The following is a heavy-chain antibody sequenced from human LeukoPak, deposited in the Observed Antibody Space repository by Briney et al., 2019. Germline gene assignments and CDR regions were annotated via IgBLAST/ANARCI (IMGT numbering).Heavy chain of an antibody. J-gene: IGHJ4*02. D-gene: IGHD4-23*01. V-gene: IGHV1-18*01. CDR2: ISAYNGNT. CDR3: ARAPKDYGGISGAQTFDY. Sequence: ASVKVSCKASGYTFITYGITWVRQAPGQGLEWMGWISAYNGNTNYAQKLQGRVTMTTDTSTSIAYMELRSLRSDDTALYYCARAPKDYGGISGAQTFDYWGQGTLVTVSS. CDR1: GYTFITYG.